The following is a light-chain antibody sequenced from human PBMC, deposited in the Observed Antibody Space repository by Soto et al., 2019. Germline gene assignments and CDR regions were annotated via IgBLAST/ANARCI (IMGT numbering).Light chain of an antibody. Sequence: SYELTQPPSVSVAPGQTARITRGGNNIGSKRVHWYQQKPAQAPVLVVYDDSERPSGIPERFSGSNSGNTATLTVSRVEAGDEADYYCQVWDSSSDHYVFGTGTKVTVL. CDR3: QVWDSSSDHYV. V-gene: IGLV3-21*02. J-gene: IGLJ1*01. CDR2: DDS. CDR1: NIGSKR.